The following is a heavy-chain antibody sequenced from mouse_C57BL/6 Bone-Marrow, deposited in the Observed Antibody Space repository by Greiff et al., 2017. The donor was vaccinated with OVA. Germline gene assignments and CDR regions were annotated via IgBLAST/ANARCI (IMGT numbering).Heavy chain of an antibody. CDR1: GFSLTSYG. J-gene: IGHJ1*03. CDR2: IWSGGST. Sequence: QVQLQQSGPGLVQPSQSLSITCTVSGFSLTSYGVHWVRQSPGKGLEWLGVIWSGGSTDYNAAFISRLSISKDNSKSQVFFKMNSLQADDTAIYYCARNPYYYGSSYVGWYFDVWGTGTTVTVSS. D-gene: IGHD1-1*01. V-gene: IGHV2-2*01. CDR3: ARNPYYYGSSYVGWYFDV.